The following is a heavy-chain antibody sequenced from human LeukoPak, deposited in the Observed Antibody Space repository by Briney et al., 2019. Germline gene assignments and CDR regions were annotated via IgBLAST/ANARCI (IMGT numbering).Heavy chain of an antibody. CDR1: GFTFDDYA. D-gene: IGHD3-9*01. CDR3: AKNGKDNYDMFFDY. Sequence: GGSLGLSRAASGFTFDDYAMNWVRQAPGQGLEWVSGLNWSGDSTGYADSVKGRFSISRDNAKNSLYLQMNSLRAEDTAIYYCAKNGKDNYDMFFDYWGQGTLVTVSS. J-gene: IGHJ4*02. CDR2: LNWSGDST. V-gene: IGHV3-20*04.